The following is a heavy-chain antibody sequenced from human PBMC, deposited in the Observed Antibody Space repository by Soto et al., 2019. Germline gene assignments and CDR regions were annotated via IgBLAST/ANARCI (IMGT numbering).Heavy chain of an antibody. J-gene: IGHJ6*02. CDR2: ISYDGSNK. Sequence: GGSLRLSCAASGFTFSSYAMHWVRQAPGKGLEWVAVISYDGSNKYYADSVKGRFTISRDNSKNTLYLQMNSLRAEDTAVYYCARGNKGGYDSLGYYYYGMDVWGQGTTVTVSS. D-gene: IGHD5-12*01. CDR3: ARGNKGGYDSLGYYYYGMDV. V-gene: IGHV3-30-3*01. CDR1: GFTFSSYA.